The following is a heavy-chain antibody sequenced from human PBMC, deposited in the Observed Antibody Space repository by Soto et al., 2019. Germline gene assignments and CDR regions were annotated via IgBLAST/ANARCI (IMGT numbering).Heavy chain of an antibody. CDR3: AKYYGDYGHYYYYYGMDV. CDR2: ISGSGGGT. V-gene: IGHV3-23*01. D-gene: IGHD4-17*01. CDR1: GFTFSSYA. J-gene: IGHJ6*02. Sequence: EVQLLESGGGLVQPGGSLRLSCAASGFTFSSYAMSWVRQAPGKGLEWVSAISGSGGGTYYADSVKGRFTISRDNSKNTLYLQMNRLRAEDTAVYYCAKYYGDYGHYYYYYGMDVWGQGTTVTVSS.